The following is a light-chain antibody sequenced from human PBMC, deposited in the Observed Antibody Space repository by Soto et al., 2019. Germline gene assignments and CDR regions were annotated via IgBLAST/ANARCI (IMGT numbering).Light chain of an antibody. CDR2: GAS. CDR3: QQFSGSLT. V-gene: IGKV3-20*01. CDR1: QNIYTGY. Sequence: EVVLTQSPGTLSLSPGESATLSCRASQNIYTGYLAWYQQKPGQAPRLLISGASDRATGIPDRFTGSGSGTDFTLTISRLEPEDFAVYYCQQFSGSLTFGPGTKVD. J-gene: IGKJ3*01.